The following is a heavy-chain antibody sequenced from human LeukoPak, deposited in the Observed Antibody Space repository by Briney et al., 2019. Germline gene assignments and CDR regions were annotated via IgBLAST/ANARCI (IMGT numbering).Heavy chain of an antibody. V-gene: IGHV4-59*08. CDR1: VGSISSYY. J-gene: IGHJ3*02. CDR3: ASSPYDSSGYYYFENAFDI. Sequence: SETLSLTCTVSVGSISSYYWSWIRQPPGKGLEWIGYIYYSGSTNYNPSLKSRVTISVDTSKNQFSLKLSSVTAADTAVYYCASSPYDSSGYYYFENAFDIWGQGTMVTVSS. CDR2: IYYSGST. D-gene: IGHD3-22*01.